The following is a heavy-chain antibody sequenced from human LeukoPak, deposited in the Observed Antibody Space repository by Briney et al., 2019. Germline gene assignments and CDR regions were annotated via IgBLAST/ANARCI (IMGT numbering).Heavy chain of an antibody. CDR1: GFTFSSYG. CDR3: AKAPGSSSWYWFDP. V-gene: IGHV3-30*18. Sequence: GGSLRLSCAASGFTFSSYGMHWVRQAPGKGLEWVAVISYDGSNKYYADSVKGRFTISRDNSKNTLYLRMNSLRAEDTAVYYCAKAPGSSSWYWFDPWGQGTLVTVSS. D-gene: IGHD6-13*01. J-gene: IGHJ5*02. CDR2: ISYDGSNK.